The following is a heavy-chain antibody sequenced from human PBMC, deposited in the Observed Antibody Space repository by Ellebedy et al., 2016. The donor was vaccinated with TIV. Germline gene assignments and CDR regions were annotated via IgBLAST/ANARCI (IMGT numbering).Heavy chain of an antibody. Sequence: ASVKVSXXTSGYTFTSSAITWVRQAPGQGLEWMGWITTYNGNTNYAQRLQGRVTMTTDTSTSTAYMELRSLRSDDTAVYYCARAKSWYLGYWGQGTLVTVSS. CDR3: ARAKSWYLGY. V-gene: IGHV1-18*01. J-gene: IGHJ4*02. D-gene: IGHD6-13*01. CDR1: GYTFTSSA. CDR2: ITTYNGNT.